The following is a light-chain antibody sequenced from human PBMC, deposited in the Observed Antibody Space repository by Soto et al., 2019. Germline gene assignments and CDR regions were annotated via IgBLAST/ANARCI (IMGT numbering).Light chain of an antibody. CDR3: QQYGSSPPIT. Sequence: DIVMTQSPDFLAVSLGERATITCKSSQTVLYRSSNKSYLAWYQQRPEQPPRLLIYGASSRATGIPDRFSGSGSGTDFTLTISRLEPEDFAVYYCQQYGSSPPITFGQGTRLEIK. V-gene: IGKV4-1*01. J-gene: IGKJ5*01. CDR1: QTVLYRSSNKSY. CDR2: GAS.